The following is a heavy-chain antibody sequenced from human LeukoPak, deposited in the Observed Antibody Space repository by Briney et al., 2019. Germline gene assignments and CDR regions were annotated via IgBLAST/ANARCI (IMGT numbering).Heavy chain of an antibody. J-gene: IGHJ4*02. Sequence: SETLSLTCTVSGGSISSSSYYWGWIRQPPGKGLEWIGSIYYSGSTYYNPSLKSRVTISVDTSKNQFSLKLSSVTAADTAVYYCARVEITYYCDSTLDWGQGTLVTVSS. CDR2: IYYSGST. V-gene: IGHV4-39*07. CDR1: GGSISSSSYY. CDR3: ARVEITYYCDSTLD. D-gene: IGHD3-22*01.